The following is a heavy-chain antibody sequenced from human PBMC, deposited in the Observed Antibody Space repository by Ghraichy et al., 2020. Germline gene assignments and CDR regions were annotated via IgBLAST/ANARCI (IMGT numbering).Heavy chain of an antibody. CDR1: GFSLTTNGMC. D-gene: IGHD4-23*01. CDR2: IDWDNDK. J-gene: IGHJ6*02. V-gene: IGHV2-70*11. Sequence: SGPTLVKPTQTLTLTCTFSGFSLTTNGMCLNWIRQSPGRALEWLARIDWDNDKYYSTSLKTRLTISKDTSNNQVVLTMTNMDPVDTARYFCARTSTVITPGDNYSGMDGWGQGTTVTVSS. CDR3: ARTSTVITPGDNYSGMDG.